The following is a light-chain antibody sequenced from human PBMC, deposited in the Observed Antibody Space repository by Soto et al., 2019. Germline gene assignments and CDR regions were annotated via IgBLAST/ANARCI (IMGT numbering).Light chain of an antibody. CDR3: QHFVNSLTWT. CDR1: QSVSSTY. J-gene: IGKJ1*01. CDR2: GAS. Sequence: VFTQTPGTLSFSPGARATLSCRARQSVSSTYLIWYQQKPAQAPRLLIYGASSRATGVPDRFSGVGCATDFTLTISRLETEDFAAYYCQHFVNSLTWTFGQGTKVDIK. V-gene: IGKV3-20*01.